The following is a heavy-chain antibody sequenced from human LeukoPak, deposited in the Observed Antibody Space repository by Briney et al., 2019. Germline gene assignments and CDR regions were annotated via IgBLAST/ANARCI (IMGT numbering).Heavy chain of an antibody. J-gene: IGHJ6*02. CDR1: GFTFSSYA. Sequence: GGSLRLSCAASGFTFSSYAMTWVRQAPGTGLEWVSVINTSGDGTYYADSVKGRFTISRDNAKNSLFLQMNSLRGEDTAVYYCATATSWSYYYGINVWGQGTTVTVSS. D-gene: IGHD2-15*01. CDR2: INTSGDGT. V-gene: IGHV3-23*01. CDR3: ATATSWSYYYGINV.